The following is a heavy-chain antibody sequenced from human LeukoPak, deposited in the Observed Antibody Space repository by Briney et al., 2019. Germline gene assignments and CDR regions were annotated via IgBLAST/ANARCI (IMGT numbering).Heavy chain of an antibody. V-gene: IGHV3-74*01. J-gene: IGHJ6*04. CDR2: INSDGSST. CDR3: AELGITMIGGV. Sequence: PGGSLRLSCAASGFTFSNYWMHWVRQAPGKGLVWVSLINSDGSSTSYADSVKGRFTISRDNAKNSLYLQMNSLRAEDTAVYYCAELGITMIGGVWGKGTTVTISS. CDR1: GFTFSNYW. D-gene: IGHD3-10*02.